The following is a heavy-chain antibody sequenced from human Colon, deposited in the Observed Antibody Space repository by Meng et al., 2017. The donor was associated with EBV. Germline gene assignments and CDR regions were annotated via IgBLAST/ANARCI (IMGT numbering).Heavy chain of an antibody. D-gene: IGHD2-8*02. CDR3: ARRPTGIDY. CDR2: IIHGGSP. J-gene: IGHJ4*02. CDR1: GGSLSGAY. Sequence: QVQLQESGPGLVKPSEXLSLTCAVNGGSLSGAYWNWIRQPPGKGLEWIGEIIHGGSPSYNPSLKSRVTISIDTSKNQLSLMLSSVTAADTAVYYCARRPTGIDYWGQGTLVTVSS. V-gene: IGHV4-34*12.